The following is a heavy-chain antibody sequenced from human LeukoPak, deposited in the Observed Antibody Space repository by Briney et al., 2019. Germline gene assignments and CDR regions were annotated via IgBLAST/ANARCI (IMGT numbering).Heavy chain of an antibody. V-gene: IGHV7-4-1*02. CDR2: INTNTGNP. J-gene: IGHJ6*03. CDR1: GYTFISYA. D-gene: IGHD6-13*01. Sequence: ASVKVSCKASGYTFISYAMNWVRQAPGQGLEWMGWINTNTGNPTYAQGFTGRFVFSLDTSVSTAYPQISSLKAEDTAVYYCARDQSSSWSNYYYMDVWGKGTTVTVS. CDR3: ARDQSSSWSNYYYMDV.